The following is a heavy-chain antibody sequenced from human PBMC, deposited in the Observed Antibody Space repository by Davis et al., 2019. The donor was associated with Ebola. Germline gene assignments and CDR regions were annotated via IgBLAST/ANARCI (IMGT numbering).Heavy chain of an antibody. CDR1: GFRFDDYA. CDR2: ISGDGGST. Sequence: PGGSLRLSCVVSGFRFDDYAMHWVRQVPGKGLEWVSLISGDGGSTHFADSVKGRFTISRDKSKKSLYLQMNSLRIEDTAFYYCAREVAWTYNYGLDYWGQGILVTVSS. D-gene: IGHD3-10*01. J-gene: IGHJ4*02. V-gene: IGHV3-43*02. CDR3: AREVAWTYNYGLDY.